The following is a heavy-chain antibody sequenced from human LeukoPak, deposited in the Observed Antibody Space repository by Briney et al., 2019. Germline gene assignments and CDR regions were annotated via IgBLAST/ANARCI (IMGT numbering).Heavy chain of an antibody. D-gene: IGHD6-13*01. J-gene: IGHJ1*01. V-gene: IGHV4-61*02. CDR2: IYTSGST. CDR1: GGSISSGSYY. Sequence: SQTLSLTCTVSGGSISSGSYYWSWIRQPAGKGLEWIGRIYTSGSTNYNPSLKSRVTISVDTSKNQFSLKLSSVTAADTAVYYCAGGPGITAAGHFQHWGQGTLVTVSS. CDR3: AGGPGITAAGHFQH.